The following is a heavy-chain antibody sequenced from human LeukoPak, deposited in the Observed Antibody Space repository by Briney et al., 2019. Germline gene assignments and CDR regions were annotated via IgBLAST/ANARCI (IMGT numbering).Heavy chain of an antibody. Sequence: PGGSLRLSCAASGFTFSRSGMHWVRQAPGKGLEWVAIIWYDGTRKYYADSVKGRFTISRDNSKNSLYLQMNSLKVEDTAVYYCARRKGGATILYYFDYWGQGTLVTVSS. V-gene: IGHV3-33*01. CDR1: GFTFSRSG. D-gene: IGHD1-26*01. CDR3: ARRKGGATILYYFDY. J-gene: IGHJ4*02. CDR2: IWYDGTRK.